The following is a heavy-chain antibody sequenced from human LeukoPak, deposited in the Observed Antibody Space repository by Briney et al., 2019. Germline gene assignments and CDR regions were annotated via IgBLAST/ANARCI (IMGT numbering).Heavy chain of an antibody. V-gene: IGHV1-8*03. Sequence: ASVKVSCKASGGTFSSYAINWVRQATGQGLEWMGWMNPNSGNTGYAQKFQGRVTITRNTSISTAYMELSSLRSEDTAVYYCARGIIGSMVRGVVELDYWGQGTLVTVSS. D-gene: IGHD3-10*01. CDR2: MNPNSGNT. J-gene: IGHJ4*02. CDR3: ARGIIGSMVRGVVELDY. CDR1: GGTFSSYA.